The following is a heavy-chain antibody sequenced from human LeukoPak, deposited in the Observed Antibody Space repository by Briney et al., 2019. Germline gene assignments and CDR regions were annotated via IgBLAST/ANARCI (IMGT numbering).Heavy chain of an antibody. CDR1: GGSISSYY. CDR2: IYHSGST. Sequence: PSETLSLTCTVSGGSISSYYWSWIRQPPGKGLEWIGYIYHSGSTNYNPSLKSRVTISVDTSKNQFSLKLSSVTAADTAVYYCARDIVGAILGNWFDPWGQGTLVTVSS. CDR3: ARDIVGAILGNWFDP. D-gene: IGHD1-26*01. V-gene: IGHV4-59*08. J-gene: IGHJ5*02.